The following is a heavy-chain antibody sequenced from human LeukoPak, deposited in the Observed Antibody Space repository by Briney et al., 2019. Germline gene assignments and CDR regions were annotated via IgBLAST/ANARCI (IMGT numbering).Heavy chain of an antibody. J-gene: IGHJ4*02. CDR2: INRSGST. D-gene: IGHD2-21*01. Sequence: GSLRLSCAASGFTFSSYAMSWVRQAPGKGLEWIGEINRSGSTNYNPSLKSRVTISVDTSKNQFSLKLSSVTAADTAVYYCARRRSLFSPPTPYYFDYRGQGTLVTVFS. V-gene: IGHV4-34*01. CDR3: ARRRSLFSPPTPYYFDY. CDR1: GFTFSSYA.